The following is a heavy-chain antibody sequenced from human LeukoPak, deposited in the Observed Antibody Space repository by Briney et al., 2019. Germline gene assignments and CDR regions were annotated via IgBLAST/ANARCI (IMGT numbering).Heavy chain of an antibody. Sequence: PGRSLGLSCAASGFTFSSYAMHWVRQAPGKGLEWVAVISYDGSNKYYADSVKGRFTISRDNSKNTLYLQMNSLRAEDTAVYYCAGLYSSSSGPFDYWAREPWSPSPQ. V-gene: IGHV3-30*01. J-gene: IGHJ4*02. D-gene: IGHD6-6*01. CDR3: AGLYSSSSGPFDY. CDR2: ISYDGSNK. CDR1: GFTFSSYA.